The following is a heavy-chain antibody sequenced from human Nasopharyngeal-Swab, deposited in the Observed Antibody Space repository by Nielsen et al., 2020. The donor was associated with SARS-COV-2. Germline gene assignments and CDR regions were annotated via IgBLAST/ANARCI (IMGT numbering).Heavy chain of an antibody. CDR3: ARVKSFGPDVFDI. CDR2: ISSVNTYI. D-gene: IGHD3-16*01. CDR1: GFMFSDYS. Sequence: GESLKISCEGFGFMFSDYSLNWVRQAPGKGLEWVSSISSVNTYIYYADSVRGRFSISRDNAMNSLFLQMNSLRGEDTTVYYCARVKSFGPDVFDIWGQGTMVAVSS. V-gene: IGHV3-21*01. J-gene: IGHJ3*02.